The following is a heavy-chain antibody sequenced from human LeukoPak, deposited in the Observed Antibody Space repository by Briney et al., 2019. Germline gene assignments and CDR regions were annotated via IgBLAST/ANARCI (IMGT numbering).Heavy chain of an antibody. CDR1: GGSISSYC. CDR3: ARDSSGWSRNYGFDY. Sequence: SETLSLTCTVSGGSISSYCWSWIRQPAGKGLEWIGRIYTSGSTNYNPSLKSRVTMSVDTSKNQFSLKLSSVTAADTAVYYCARDSSGWSRNYGFDYWGQGTLVTVSS. V-gene: IGHV4-4*07. CDR2: IYTSGST. D-gene: IGHD6-19*01. J-gene: IGHJ4*02.